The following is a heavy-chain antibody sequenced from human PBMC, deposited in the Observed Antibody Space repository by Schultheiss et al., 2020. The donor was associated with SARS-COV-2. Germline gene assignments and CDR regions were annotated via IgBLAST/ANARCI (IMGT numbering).Heavy chain of an antibody. J-gene: IGHJ4*02. CDR2: ISGSGGST. D-gene: IGHD3-3*01. CDR3: ARGGPVLRFLEWLLNYFDY. CDR1: GFTVSSNY. Sequence: GGSLRLSCAASGFTVSSNYMSWVRQAPGKGLEWVSAISGSGGSTYYADSVKGRFTISRDNSKNTLYLQMNSLRAEDTAVYYCARGGPVLRFLEWLLNYFDYWGQGTLVTVSS. V-gene: IGHV3-23*01.